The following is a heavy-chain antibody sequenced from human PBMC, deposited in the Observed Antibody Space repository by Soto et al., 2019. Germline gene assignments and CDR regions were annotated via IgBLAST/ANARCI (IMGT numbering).Heavy chain of an antibody. J-gene: IGHJ4*02. CDR2: IFYSGST. D-gene: IGHD2-15*01. Sequence: SETLSLTCTVSGVSINTNNYYWGWVRQPPGKGLEWIGNIFYSGSTFYNPSLRSRLTISVDTSKNQFSLRLNSVTAADAAVYCCAGFVVPASRNTGFDYWGQGTLVTVSS. CDR3: AGFVVPASRNTGFDY. V-gene: IGHV4-39*01. CDR1: GVSINTNNYY.